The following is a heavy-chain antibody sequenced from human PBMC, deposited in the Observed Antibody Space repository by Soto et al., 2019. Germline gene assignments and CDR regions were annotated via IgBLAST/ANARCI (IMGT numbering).Heavy chain of an antibody. V-gene: IGHV4-39*02. CDR2: LYYRGTT. D-gene: IGHD2-21*01. J-gene: IGHJ4*01. Sequence: QLQLEESGPGLVKPSETLSLTCKVSGGSVTNSSYHWGWIRQTPGKGLEWIATLYYRGTTDYNSALRRRATMSVDTSNDHFSLTLTSVSVADTAVYFCFVVLAATLDYWGHGTPVTVSS. CDR1: GGSVTNSSYH. CDR3: FVVLAATLDY.